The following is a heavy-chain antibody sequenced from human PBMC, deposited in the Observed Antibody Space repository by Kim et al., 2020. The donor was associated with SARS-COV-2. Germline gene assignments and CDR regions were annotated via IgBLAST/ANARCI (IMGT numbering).Heavy chain of an antibody. CDR2: IWYDGSNK. CDR3: AKETGISTGMDV. V-gene: IGHV3-33*06. D-gene: IGHD6-13*01. J-gene: IGHJ6*02. Sequence: GGSLRLSCAASGFTFSSYGMDWVRQAPGKGLEWVAVIWYDGSNKYYADSVKGRFTISRDNSKNTLYLQMNSLRAEDTAVYYCAKETGISTGMDVWGQGTTVTVSS. CDR1: GFTFSSYG.